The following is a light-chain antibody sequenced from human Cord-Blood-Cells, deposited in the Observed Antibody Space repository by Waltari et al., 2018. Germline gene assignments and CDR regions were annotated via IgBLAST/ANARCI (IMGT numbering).Light chain of an antibody. CDR2: EVS. Sequence: QSALTQPASVSGSPGTSITISCTGTSRDVGGYNLVSWYQQHPGKAPKLMIYEVSKRPSGVSNRFSGSKSGNTASLTISGLQAEDEADYYCCSYAGSSTVVFGGGTKLTVL. J-gene: IGLJ2*01. CDR3: CSYAGSSTVV. CDR1: SRDVGGYNL. V-gene: IGLV2-23*02.